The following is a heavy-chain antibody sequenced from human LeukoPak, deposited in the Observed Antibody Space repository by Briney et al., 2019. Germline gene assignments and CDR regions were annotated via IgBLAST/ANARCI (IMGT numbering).Heavy chain of an antibody. CDR1: GFIFGDHA. CDR3: SRGPILLWLHNGMDV. J-gene: IGHJ6*02. Sequence: GGSLRLSCTAYGFIFGDHAMSWVRQAPGKGLECVGFIRSKAYGGTTEYAASVKGRFTISRDDSKGIAYLQMNSLKTEDTAVYYCSRGPILLWLHNGMDVWGQGTTVTVSS. CDR2: IRSKAYGGTT. V-gene: IGHV3-49*04. D-gene: IGHD3-10*01.